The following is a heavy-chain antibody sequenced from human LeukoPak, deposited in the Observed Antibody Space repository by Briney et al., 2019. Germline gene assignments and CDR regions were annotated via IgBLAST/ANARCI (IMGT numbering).Heavy chain of an antibody. CDR2: ISSSSSYI. Sequence: GGSLRLSCAASGFTFSSYSMNWVRQAPGKGLEWVSSISSSSSYIYYADSVKGRFTISRDNAKNSLYLQMTSLRAEDTAVYYCAKDELGYCSSISCRNYYYGMDVWGQGTTVTVSS. V-gene: IGHV3-21*01. D-gene: IGHD2-2*01. J-gene: IGHJ6*02. CDR3: AKDELGYCSSISCRNYYYGMDV. CDR1: GFTFSSYS.